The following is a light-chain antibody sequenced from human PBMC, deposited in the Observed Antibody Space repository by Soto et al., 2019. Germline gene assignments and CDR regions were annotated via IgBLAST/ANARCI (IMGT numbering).Light chain of an antibody. CDR1: QRVLYSCSNKNY. V-gene: IGKV4-1*01. CDR2: WAS. J-gene: IGKJ1*01. CDR3: QQYCSSPWT. Sequence: DIVMTQSPDSLAVSLGERATINCKSSQRVLYSCSNKNYLAWYQQKPGQPPKLLIYWASTRESGVPDRFSGSGSGTDFTLTISSLQAEDVAVYYCQQYCSSPWTFGQGTKVEIK.